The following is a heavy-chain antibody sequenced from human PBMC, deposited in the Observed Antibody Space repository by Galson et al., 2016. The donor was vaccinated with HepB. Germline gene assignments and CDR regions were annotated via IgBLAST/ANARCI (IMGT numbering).Heavy chain of an antibody. CDR2: IWYDGSNK. D-gene: IGHD3-10*01. CDR3: ARGVGYGSGSHFDY. V-gene: IGHV3-33*01. J-gene: IGHJ4*02. CDR1: GFTFLSFG. Sequence: SLRLSCAASGFTFLSFGMHWVRQAPGKGLEWMAVIWYDGSNKYYADSVKGRFTISRDNSKNALYLQMNSLRAEETAVYYCARGVGYGSGSHFDYWGQGTLVTVSS.